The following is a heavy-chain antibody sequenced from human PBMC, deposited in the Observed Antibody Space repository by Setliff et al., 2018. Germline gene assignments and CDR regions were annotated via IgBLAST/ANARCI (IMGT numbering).Heavy chain of an antibody. CDR3: ARTPYYYDTAGYDF. V-gene: IGHV4-4*07. CDR2: IYTTGST. CDR1: GGSISSYY. J-gene: IGHJ4*02. D-gene: IGHD3-22*01. Sequence: SETLSLTCTVSGGSISSYYWSWIRQPAGKGLEWIGHIYTTGSTNYNPSLKSRVTLSVDTSKNQFSLKLTSVTAADTALYYCARTPYYYDTAGYDFWGQGTLVTVSS.